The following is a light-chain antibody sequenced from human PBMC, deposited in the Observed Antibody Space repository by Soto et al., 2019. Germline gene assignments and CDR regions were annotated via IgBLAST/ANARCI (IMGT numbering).Light chain of an antibody. CDR3: FLTSSGARPVV. J-gene: IGLJ2*01. CDR1: PGPVTSGHW. Sequence: QAVVTQAPSLTVSPGGTVTLTCDSSPGPVTSGHWPYWLQQNPGQAPRTLIYDTSKKHSWTPARFSGSLLGGKAALTLSGAQPEDEADSYCFLTSSGARPVVFGGGTKLTVL. V-gene: IGLV7-46*01. CDR2: DTS.